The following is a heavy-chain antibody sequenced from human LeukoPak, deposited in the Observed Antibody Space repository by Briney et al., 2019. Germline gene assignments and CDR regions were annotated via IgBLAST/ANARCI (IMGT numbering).Heavy chain of an antibody. V-gene: IGHV3-74*01. Sequence: PGGSLRLSCAASGFTFNTYWMHWVRQAPGKGLVWVSRINNDGSDVSYADSVKGRFTISRDNSKNTLYLQMNSLRAEDTAVYYCAKDCPKCGGDYNFDYWGQGTLVTVSS. CDR1: GFTFNTYW. D-gene: IGHD2-21*02. CDR3: AKDCPKCGGDYNFDY. J-gene: IGHJ4*02. CDR2: INNDGSDV.